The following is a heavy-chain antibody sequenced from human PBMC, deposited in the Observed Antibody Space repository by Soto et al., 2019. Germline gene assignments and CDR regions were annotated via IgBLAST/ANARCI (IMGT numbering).Heavy chain of an antibody. D-gene: IGHD3-3*01. V-gene: IGHV1-69*06. Sequence: SVKVSCKASGGTFSSYAISWVRQAPGQGLEWMGGIIPIFGTANYAQKFQGRVTITADKSTSTAYMELSSLRSEDTAVYYCASGIYDFWSGYPRMDVWGQGTTVTVSS. CDR2: IIPIFGTA. CDR1: GGTFSSYA. J-gene: IGHJ6*02. CDR3: ASGIYDFWSGYPRMDV.